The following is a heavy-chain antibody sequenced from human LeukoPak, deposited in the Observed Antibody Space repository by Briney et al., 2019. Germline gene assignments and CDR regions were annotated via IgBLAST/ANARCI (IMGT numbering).Heavy chain of an antibody. V-gene: IGHV3-15*01. CDR1: GFTFSNAW. Sequence: PGGSLRLSCAASGFTFSNAWMSWVRQAPGKGLEWVGRIKSKTDGGTTDYAAPVKGRFTISRDDSKNTLYLQMNSLRADDTAVFYCAGYSYTRGFDPWGQGTLVTVSS. CDR2: IKSKTDGGTT. CDR3: AGYSYTRGFDP. D-gene: IGHD3-16*02. J-gene: IGHJ5*02.